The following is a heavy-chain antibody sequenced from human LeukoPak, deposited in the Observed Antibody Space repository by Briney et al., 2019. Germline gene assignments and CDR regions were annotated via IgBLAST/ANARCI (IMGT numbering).Heavy chain of an antibody. CDR2: ISYDGSNK. Sequence: GGSLRPSCAASGFTFSSYGMHWVRQAPGKGLEWVAVISYDGSNKYYADSVKGRFTISRDNSKNTLYLQMNSLRAEDTAVYYCAKGRRSTYYYDSSGYYYGYFDYWGQGTLVTVSS. J-gene: IGHJ4*02. CDR1: GFTFSSYG. D-gene: IGHD3-22*01. CDR3: AKGRRSTYYYDSSGYYYGYFDY. V-gene: IGHV3-30*18.